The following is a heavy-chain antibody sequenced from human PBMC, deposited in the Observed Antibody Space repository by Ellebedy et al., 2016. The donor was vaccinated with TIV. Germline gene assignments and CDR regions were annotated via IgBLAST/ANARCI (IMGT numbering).Heavy chain of an antibody. CDR1: GGSISSSSYY. CDR2: IYYSGST. J-gene: IGHJ4*02. CDR3: ARHGLWWAAYFDY. D-gene: IGHD2-21*01. Sequence: ESLKISCTVSGGSISSSSYYWGWIRQPPGKGLEWIGSIYYSGSTYYNPSLKSRVTISVDTSKNQFSLKLSSVTAADTAVYYCARHGLWWAAYFDYWGQGTLVTVSS. V-gene: IGHV4-39*01.